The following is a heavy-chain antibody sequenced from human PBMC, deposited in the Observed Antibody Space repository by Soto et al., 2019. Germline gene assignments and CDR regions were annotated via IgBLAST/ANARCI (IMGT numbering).Heavy chain of an antibody. Sequence: QVQLVQSGAEVKKPGASVKVSCKASGYTFTSYYMHWVRQAPGQGLEWMGIINPSGGSTSYAQKFQGRFTMTRDTSTSTVYMELSSLRSEDTAVYYCARDHSTSYSSSSIRAGYFDYWGQGTLVSGSS. V-gene: IGHV1-46*01. CDR1: GYTFTSYY. CDR3: ARDHSTSYSSSSIRAGYFDY. CDR2: INPSGGST. J-gene: IGHJ4*02. D-gene: IGHD6-6*01.